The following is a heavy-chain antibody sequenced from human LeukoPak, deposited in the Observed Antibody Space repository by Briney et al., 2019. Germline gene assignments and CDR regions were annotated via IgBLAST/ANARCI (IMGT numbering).Heavy chain of an antibody. D-gene: IGHD3-16*02. V-gene: IGHV3-74*01. Sequence: GGSLRLSCAASGFTFSSYWMHWVRQAPGKGLVWVSRINSDGSSTSYADSVKGRFTISRVNAKNTLYLQMNSLRAEDTAVYYCASSTGDYVWGSYRFNWFDPWGQGTLVTVSS. CDR3: ASSTGDYVWGSYRFNWFDP. J-gene: IGHJ5*02. CDR2: INSDGSST. CDR1: GFTFSSYW.